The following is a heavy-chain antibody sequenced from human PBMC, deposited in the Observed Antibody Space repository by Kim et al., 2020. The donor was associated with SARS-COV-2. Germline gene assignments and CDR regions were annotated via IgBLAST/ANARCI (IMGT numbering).Heavy chain of an antibody. CDR1: GFSFSDYV. J-gene: IGHJ4*02. CDR2: ISTGGIST. CDR3: AKTGPGDMRPHYFDS. Sequence: GGSLRLSCAASGFSFSDYVMSWVRQAPGKGLECVSVISTGGISTDYVDSVKGRFTIFRDNFKNRLFLEMNSLRAEDTAIYYCAKTGPGDMRPHYFDSWGQGTLVTASS. V-gene: IGHV3-23*03. D-gene: IGHD7-27*01.